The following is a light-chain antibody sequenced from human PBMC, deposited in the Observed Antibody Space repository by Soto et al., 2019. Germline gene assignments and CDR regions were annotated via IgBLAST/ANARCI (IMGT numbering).Light chain of an antibody. Sequence: EIVLTQSPGTLSLSPGERATPSCRASQRIRSTYLAWYQQKPGQAPRLLIYGASSRATGIPDRFSGSGSGTDFTLTISRLEPEDFAVYYCQQYGTSVWTFGQGTKVDIK. J-gene: IGKJ1*01. CDR3: QQYGTSVWT. V-gene: IGKV3-20*01. CDR2: GAS. CDR1: QRIRSTY.